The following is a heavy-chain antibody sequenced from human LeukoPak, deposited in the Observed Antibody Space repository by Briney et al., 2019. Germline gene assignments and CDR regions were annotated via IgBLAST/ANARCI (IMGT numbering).Heavy chain of an antibody. V-gene: IGHV4-30-2*03. Sequence: PSETLSLTCAVSGASFSSGGYSWTWIRQPPGKGLEWIGNIFYSGSTYYSPSLKSRVTISLDTSRNQFSLKLSSVTAADTAVYYCARQPKTWPYYYYYYMDVWGKGTTVTISS. J-gene: IGHJ6*03. CDR2: IFYSGST. CDR1: GASFSSGGYS. CDR3: ARQPKTWPYYYYYYMDV.